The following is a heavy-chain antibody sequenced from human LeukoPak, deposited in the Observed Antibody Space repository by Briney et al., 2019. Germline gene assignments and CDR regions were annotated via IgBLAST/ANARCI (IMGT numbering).Heavy chain of an antibody. CDR1: GGSITSNY. D-gene: IGHD3-22*01. CDR2: IYYTGST. Sequence: SETLTLTCTVSGGSITSNYWSWIRQPPGKGLEYIGYIYYTGSTNYNPSLKSRVTISVDTSKNQFSLKMRFLTAADTAVYYCARGADYVTHSSYFDPWGQGTLVTVSS. V-gene: IGHV4-59*01. J-gene: IGHJ5*02. CDR3: ARGADYVTHSSYFDP.